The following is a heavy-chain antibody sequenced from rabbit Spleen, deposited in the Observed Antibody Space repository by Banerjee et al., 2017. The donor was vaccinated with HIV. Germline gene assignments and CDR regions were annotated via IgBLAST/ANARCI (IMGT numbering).Heavy chain of an antibody. V-gene: IGHV1S40*01. CDR1: GFSFSSSYY. D-gene: IGHD8-1*01. Sequence: QSLEESGGGLVQPEGSLTLTCTASGFSFSSSYYMCWVRQAPGKGLEWIACIAGGSSGNTYYATWAKGRFTISKTSSTTVTLQMTSLTAADTATYFCARDTGSAYFADRLDLWGQGTLVTVS. J-gene: IGHJ5*01. CDR2: IAGGSSGNT. CDR3: ARDTGSAYFADRLDL.